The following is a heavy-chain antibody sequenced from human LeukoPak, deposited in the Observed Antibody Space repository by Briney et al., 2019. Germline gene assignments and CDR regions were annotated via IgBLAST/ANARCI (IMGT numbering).Heavy chain of an antibody. V-gene: IGHV3-23*01. Sequence: GGSLRLSRAASGFTFSSYAMSWVRQAPGKGLEWVSAISGSGGSTYYADSVKGRFTISRDNSKNTLYLQMNSLRAEDTAVYYCAKDGYGSGSPNRAPDVWGQGTTVTVSS. CDR2: ISGSGGST. CDR3: AKDGYGSGSPNRAPDV. D-gene: IGHD3-10*01. J-gene: IGHJ6*02. CDR1: GFTFSSYA.